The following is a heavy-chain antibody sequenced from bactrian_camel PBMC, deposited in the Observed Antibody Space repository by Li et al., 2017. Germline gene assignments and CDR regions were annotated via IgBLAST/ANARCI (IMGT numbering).Heavy chain of an antibody. CDR2: INSIGMLT. V-gene: IGHV3S53*01. CDR1: KDHYEIST. Sequence: VQLVESGGDSVQAGGSLRLSCAASKDHYEISTMGWFRQAPGKEREAVAEINSIGMLTKYSDSVKGRFTISRDNDKKILYLQLNNLKPEDTAMYTCAARLGHGYCHHESMFGYWGQGTQVTVSS. CDR3: AARLGHGYCHHESMFGY. D-gene: IGHD1*01. J-gene: IGHJ4*01.